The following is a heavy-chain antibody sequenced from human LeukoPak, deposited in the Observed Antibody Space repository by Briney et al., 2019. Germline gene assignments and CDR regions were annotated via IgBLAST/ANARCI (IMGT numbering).Heavy chain of an antibody. CDR2: ISTSGSTT. CDR3: AKDVSQGRLLSAAAATTAFDY. D-gene: IGHD6-13*01. J-gene: IGHJ4*02. Sequence: PGGSLRLSCAASGFTFSSFEMNWVRQAPGKGLEWVSYISTSGSTTYYADSVKGRFTISRDNAKNSLYLQMNSLRAEDTALYYCAKDVSQGRLLSAAAATTAFDYWGQGTLVTVSS. V-gene: IGHV3-48*03. CDR1: GFTFSSFE.